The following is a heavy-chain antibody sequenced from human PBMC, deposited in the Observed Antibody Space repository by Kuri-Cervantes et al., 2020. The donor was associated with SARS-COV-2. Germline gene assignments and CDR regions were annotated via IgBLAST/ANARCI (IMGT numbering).Heavy chain of an antibody. CDR2: INPNSGGT. CDR3: ARDKTTYYDFWSGYYASY. Sequence: ASVKVSCKASGYTFTGYYMHWVRQAPGQGLEWMGWINPNSGGTNYAQKFQGRVTMTRDTSISTAYMELSRLRSDDTAVYYCARDKTTYYDFWSGYYASYWGQGTLVTVSS. V-gene: IGHV1-2*02. D-gene: IGHD3-3*01. J-gene: IGHJ4*02. CDR1: GYTFTGYY.